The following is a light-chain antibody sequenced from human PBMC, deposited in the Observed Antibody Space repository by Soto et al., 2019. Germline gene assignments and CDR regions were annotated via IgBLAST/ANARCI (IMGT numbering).Light chain of an antibody. Sequence: QSALTQPASVSGSPGQSITISCTGTSSDVGGYNYVSWYQQHPGKAPKLMIYDVSNRPSGVSNRFSGSKSGNTASLTISGLRAEDEADYYCSSYTSSSTHYVFGTGTRSPS. J-gene: IGLJ1*01. CDR2: DVS. CDR1: SSDVGGYNY. CDR3: SSYTSSSTHYV. V-gene: IGLV2-14*01.